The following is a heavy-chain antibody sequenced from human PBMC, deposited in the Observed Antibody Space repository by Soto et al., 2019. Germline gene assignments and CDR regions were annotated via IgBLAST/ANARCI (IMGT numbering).Heavy chain of an antibody. CDR3: GTGRIAVAGTDY. D-gene: IGHD6-19*01. V-gene: IGHV1-24*01. CDR2: FDPEDGET. CDR1: GYTLTELS. Sequence: ASVKVSCKVSGYTLTELSMHWVRQAPGKGLEWMGGFDPEDGETIYAQKFQGRVTMTEDTSTDTAYMELSSLRSEDTAVYYCGTGRIAVAGTDYWGQGTLVTVSS. J-gene: IGHJ4*02.